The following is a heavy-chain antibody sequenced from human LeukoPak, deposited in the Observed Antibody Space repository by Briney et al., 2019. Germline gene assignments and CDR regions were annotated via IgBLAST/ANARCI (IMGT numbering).Heavy chain of an antibody. CDR1: GFTFTNYW. Sequence: GGSLRLSCAASGFTFTNYWMSWVRQAPGKGLEWVAIIKPDGSDKYYVDSVKGRFTVSRDNAKNSLYLQMSSLRVEDTAVYYCARGGHRQKEFWGQGTLVTVSS. J-gene: IGHJ4*02. D-gene: IGHD3-10*01. V-gene: IGHV3-7*01. CDR2: IKPDGSDK. CDR3: ARGGHRQKEF.